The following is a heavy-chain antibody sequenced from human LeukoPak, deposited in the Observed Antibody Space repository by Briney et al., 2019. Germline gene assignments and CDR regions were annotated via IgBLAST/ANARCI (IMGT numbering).Heavy chain of an antibody. CDR1: GYTFTGYY. D-gene: IGHD1-26*01. CDR3: ARDRPGVGALPPGAFDI. CDR2: INPNSGGT. V-gene: IGHV1-2*02. J-gene: IGHJ3*02. Sequence: GASVKVSCKASGYTFTGYYMHWVRQAPGQGLERMGWINPNSGGTNYAQKFQGRVTMTRDTSISTAYMELSRLRSDGTAVYYCARDRPGVGALPPGAFDIWGQGTMVTVSS.